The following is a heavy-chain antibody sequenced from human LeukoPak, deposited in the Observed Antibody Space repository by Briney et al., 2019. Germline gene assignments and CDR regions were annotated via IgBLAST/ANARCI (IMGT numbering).Heavy chain of an antibody. CDR3: ARVAPDYVWGSYLYYFDY. J-gene: IGHJ4*02. Sequence: GGSLRLSCAASGFTFSSYGMSWVRQAPGKGLEWVSAISGSGGSTYYADSVKGRFTISRDNSKNTLYLQMGSLRAEDMAVYYCARVAPDYVWGSYLYYFDYWGQGTLVTVSS. CDR2: ISGSGGST. CDR1: GFTFSSYG. V-gene: IGHV3-23*01. D-gene: IGHD3-16*01.